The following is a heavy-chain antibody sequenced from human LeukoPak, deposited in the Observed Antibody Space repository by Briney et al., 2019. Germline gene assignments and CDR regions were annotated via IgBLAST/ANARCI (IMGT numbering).Heavy chain of an antibody. D-gene: IGHD6-13*01. Sequence: GGSLRLSCAASGFTFSTYWMHWVRQAPGKGLVWVSRIKTDGSLTIYADSVKGRVTICRDNAKNTLYLQMNRLRAEDTAVYYCARAVSSNWGNFDYWGQGTLVTVSS. CDR3: ARAVSSNWGNFDY. CDR2: IKTDGSLT. V-gene: IGHV3-74*01. J-gene: IGHJ4*02. CDR1: GFTFSTYW.